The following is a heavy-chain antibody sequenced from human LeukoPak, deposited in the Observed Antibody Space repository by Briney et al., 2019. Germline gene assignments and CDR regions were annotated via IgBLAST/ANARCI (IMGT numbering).Heavy chain of an antibody. Sequence: GASVKVSCKGSGYTFTSYGVSWVRQAPGQGLEWMGWISAYNGNTNYAQKLQGRVTMTTDTSTSTAYMELRSLRSDDTAVYYCARDLRLWFGELSLPYFDYWGQGTLVTVSS. D-gene: IGHD3-10*01. J-gene: IGHJ4*02. CDR3: ARDLRLWFGELSLPYFDY. V-gene: IGHV1-18*01. CDR1: GYTFTSYG. CDR2: ISAYNGNT.